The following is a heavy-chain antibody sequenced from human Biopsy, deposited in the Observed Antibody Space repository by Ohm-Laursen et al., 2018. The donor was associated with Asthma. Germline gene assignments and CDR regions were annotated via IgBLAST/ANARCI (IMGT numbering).Heavy chain of an antibody. Sequence: SQTLSLTCAVSGDSIDSGDYSWTWIRQSQGVGLEWVGHIYRNGDSYYNPPHKNRVSISLDRSKNQFSLRLRSVTAADTDVYDCARGWSCGGDCYSLDSWGQGTLVTVSS. J-gene: IGHJ4*02. V-gene: IGHV4-30-2*06. CDR1: GDSIDSGDYS. CDR3: ARGWSCGGDCYSLDS. D-gene: IGHD2-21*02. CDR2: IYRNGDS.